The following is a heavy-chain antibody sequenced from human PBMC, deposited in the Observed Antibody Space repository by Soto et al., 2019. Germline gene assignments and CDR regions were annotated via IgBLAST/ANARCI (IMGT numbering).Heavy chain of an antibody. D-gene: IGHD6-6*01. J-gene: IGHJ3*02. CDR1: GFTFSSYS. V-gene: IGHV3-21*01. CDR3: ARTQLGYDAFAI. CDR2: ISSSSSYI. Sequence: EVQLVESGGGLVKPGGSLRLSCAASGFTFSSYSMNWVRQAPGKGLEWVSSISSSSSYIYYADSVKRRFTISRDNDKNSLYLQMNSLRAEDTAVYYCARTQLGYDAFAIWGQGTMVTVSS.